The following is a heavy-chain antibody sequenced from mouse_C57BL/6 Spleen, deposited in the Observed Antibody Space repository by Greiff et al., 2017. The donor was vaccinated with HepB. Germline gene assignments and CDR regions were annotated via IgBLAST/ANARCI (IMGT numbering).Heavy chain of an antibody. CDR3: ARGANYYGSRRYWYFDV. Sequence: EVQLQQSGPVLVKPGASVKMSCKASGYTFTDYYMNWVKQSHGKSLEWIGVINPYNGGTSYNQKFKGKATLTVDKSSSTAYMELNSLTSEDSAVYYCARGANYYGSRRYWYFDVWGTGTTVTFSS. D-gene: IGHD1-1*01. J-gene: IGHJ1*03. CDR2: INPYNGGT. V-gene: IGHV1-19*01. CDR1: GYTFTDYY.